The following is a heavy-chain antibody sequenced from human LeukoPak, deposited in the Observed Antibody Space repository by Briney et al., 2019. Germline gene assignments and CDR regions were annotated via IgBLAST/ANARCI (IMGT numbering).Heavy chain of an antibody. J-gene: IGHJ4*02. CDR1: GYTFTGTY. V-gene: IGHV1-2*02. CDR3: ARVNYSSGSYRLFDY. Sequence: ASVKVSCKACGYTFTGTYMHWVRHAPGQGLEWMGWINPNSGGTNYAQKFQGRVTMTRDTSISTAYMELSRLRTDDTAVYYCARVNYSSGSYRLFDYWGQGTLVTVSS. CDR2: INPNSGGT. D-gene: IGHD3-10*01.